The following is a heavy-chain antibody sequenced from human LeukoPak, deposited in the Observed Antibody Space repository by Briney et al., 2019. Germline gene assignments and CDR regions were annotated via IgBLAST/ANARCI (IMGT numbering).Heavy chain of an antibody. J-gene: IGHJ5*02. CDR3: ARHTLYGVESWFDP. V-gene: IGHV4-38-2*01. D-gene: IGHD3-16*01. Sequence: SETLSLTYAVSGYSISSGYYWGWIRQPPGKGLEWIGSIYHSGSTYYNPSLKSRVTISVDTSKNQFSLKLSSVTAADTAVYYCARHTLYGVESWFDPWGQGTLVTVSS. CDR1: GYSISSGYY. CDR2: IYHSGST.